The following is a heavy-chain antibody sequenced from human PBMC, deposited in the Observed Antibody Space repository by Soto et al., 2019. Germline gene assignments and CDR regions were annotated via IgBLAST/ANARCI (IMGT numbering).Heavy chain of an antibody. CDR2: IYYSGST. V-gene: IGHV4-61*01. CDR3: ARFKILTGPYYYYGMDV. CDR1: GGSVSSGSYY. D-gene: IGHD3-9*01. J-gene: IGHJ6*01. Sequence: PSETLSLTCTVSGGSVSSGSYYWSWIRQPPEKGLEWIGYIYYSGSTNYNPSLKSRVTISVDTSKNQFSLKLSSVTAADTAVYYCARFKILTGPYYYYGMDVWGQGTTVTVSS.